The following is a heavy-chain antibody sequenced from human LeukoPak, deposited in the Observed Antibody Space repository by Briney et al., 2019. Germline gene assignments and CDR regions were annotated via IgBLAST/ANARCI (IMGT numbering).Heavy chain of an antibody. CDR1: GFTFSSYA. Sequence: GGSLRLSCAASGFTFSSYAMHWVRQAPGKGLEWVAVISYDGSNKYYADSVKGRFTISRDNSKNTLYLQMNSLRAEDTAVYYCAGAGVGSSWFDYWGQGTLVTVSS. J-gene: IGHJ4*02. CDR3: AGAGVGSSWFDY. V-gene: IGHV3-30*04. D-gene: IGHD6-13*01. CDR2: ISYDGSNK.